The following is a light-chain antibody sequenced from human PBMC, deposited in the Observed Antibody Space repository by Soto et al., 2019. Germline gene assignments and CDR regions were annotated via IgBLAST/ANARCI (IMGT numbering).Light chain of an antibody. V-gene: IGKV3-20*01. CDR2: DAS. Sequence: EIVLTQSPGTLSLSPGERATLSCRASQSVSSSYIVWHQQKPGQAPRRLIYDASSRATGIPDRFSGSGSGTDFTLTISRLEPEDFAVYYCQQYGSSPLTFGGGTKVEIK. J-gene: IGKJ4*01. CDR3: QQYGSSPLT. CDR1: QSVSSSY.